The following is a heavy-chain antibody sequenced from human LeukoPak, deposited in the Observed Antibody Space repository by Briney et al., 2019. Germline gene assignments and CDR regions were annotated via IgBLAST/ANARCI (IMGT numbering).Heavy chain of an antibody. CDR1: GYGFTSYW. CDR3: ASDITGTTSFDY. D-gene: IGHD1-20*01. J-gene: IGHJ4*02. V-gene: IGHV5-51*01. CDR2: IYPGDSDT. Sequence: GESLKISCKGSGYGFTSYWIGWVRQMPGKDLEWMGIIYPGDSDTRYSPSFQGQVTISADKSVSTAYLQWSSLKASDTAIYYCASDITGTTSFDYWGQGTLVTVSS.